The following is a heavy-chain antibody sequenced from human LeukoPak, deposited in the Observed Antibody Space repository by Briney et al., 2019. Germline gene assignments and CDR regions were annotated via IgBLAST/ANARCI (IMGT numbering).Heavy chain of an antibody. Sequence: PGGSLRLSCAASGFAVSSHFMSWVRQAPGKRLEWVSVIYGDSGSSTYYADSVKGRFTISRDNSKNTLYLQMNNLRAEDTAVYYCARSSSGWHDYWGQGTLVTVSS. CDR3: ARSSSGWHDY. CDR1: GFAVSSHF. J-gene: IGHJ4*02. V-gene: IGHV3-53*01. D-gene: IGHD6-19*01. CDR2: IYGDSGSST.